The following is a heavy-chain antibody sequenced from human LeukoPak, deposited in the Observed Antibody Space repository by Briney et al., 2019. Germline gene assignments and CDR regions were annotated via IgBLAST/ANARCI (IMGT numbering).Heavy chain of an antibody. Sequence: GGSLRLSCAASGFTFSSYWMNWVRQAPGKGLEWVANIKQDGSEKYYVDSVKGRFTISRDNAKNSLYLQMNSLRAEDTAVYYCARTPVDTAMGEPYFDYWGQGTLVTVSS. V-gene: IGHV3-7*01. J-gene: IGHJ4*02. CDR2: IKQDGSEK. CDR3: ARTPVDTAMGEPYFDY. D-gene: IGHD5-18*01. CDR1: GFTFSSYW.